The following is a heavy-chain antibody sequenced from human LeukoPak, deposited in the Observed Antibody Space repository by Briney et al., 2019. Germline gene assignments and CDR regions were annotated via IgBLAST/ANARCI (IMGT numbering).Heavy chain of an antibody. CDR2: IRYDGSNK. V-gene: IGHV3-30*02. Sequence: PGGSLRLSCAVSGFTFSSYGMHWVRQAPGKGLEWVAFIRYDGSNKYYADSVKGRFTISRDNSKNTLYLQMNSLRAEDTAVYYCARNRPLEYYFDYWGQGTLVTVSS. CDR3: ARNRPLEYYFDY. D-gene: IGHD1-14*01. J-gene: IGHJ4*02. CDR1: GFTFSSYG.